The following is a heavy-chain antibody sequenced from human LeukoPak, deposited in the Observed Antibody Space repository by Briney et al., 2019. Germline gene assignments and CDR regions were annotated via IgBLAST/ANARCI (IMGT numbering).Heavy chain of an antibody. CDR2: SSSSSSI. CDR1: GFTFSGYS. V-gene: IGHV3-48*01. J-gene: IGHJ6*03. D-gene: IGHD4-17*01. CDR3: ARGAYGDYWNYYYMDV. Sequence: PGGSLRLSCAASGFTFSGYSMNWVRQAPGKGLEWVSYSSSSSSIYYADSAKGRFTISRDNAKNSLYLQMNSLRAEDTAVYYCARGAYGDYWNYYYMDVGGKGTTVTVPS.